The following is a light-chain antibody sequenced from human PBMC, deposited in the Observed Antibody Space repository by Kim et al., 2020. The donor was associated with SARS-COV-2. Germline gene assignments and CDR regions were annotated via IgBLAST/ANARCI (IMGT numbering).Light chain of an antibody. J-gene: IGKJ2*01. V-gene: IGKV1-9*01. CDR2: AAS. CDR1: QGISGF. Sequence: SASVGDRVTITCRASQGISGFLAWYQQKPGKAPNLLIYAASILQTGVPSRFSGSASGTEFTLTISSLQPEDFATYYCQQVNSHPYTFGRGTKLEI. CDR3: QQVNSHPYT.